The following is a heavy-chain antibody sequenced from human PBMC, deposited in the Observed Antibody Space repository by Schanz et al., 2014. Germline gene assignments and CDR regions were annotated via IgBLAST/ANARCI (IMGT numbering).Heavy chain of an antibody. V-gene: IGHV3-33*01. J-gene: IGHJ4*02. Sequence: VQLVESGGGVVQPGKSLRLSCATSGFIFRSFGIHWVRQAPGKGLEWVAVIWSDGTNEYYADSVKGRFTISRDNSKNTLYLQMNSLRAEDTAVYYCARDGEAAAGCDYWGQGTLVTVSS. CDR2: IWSDGTNE. D-gene: IGHD6-13*01. CDR1: GFIFRSFG. CDR3: ARDGEAAAGCDY.